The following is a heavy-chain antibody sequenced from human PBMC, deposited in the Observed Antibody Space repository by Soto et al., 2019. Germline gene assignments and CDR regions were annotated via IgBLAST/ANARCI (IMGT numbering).Heavy chain of an antibody. CDR1: GGSISSYY. CDR2: IYYSGST. Sequence: SETLSLTCTVSGGSISSYYWSWIRQPPGKGLEWIGYIYYSGSTNYNPSLKSRVTISVDTSKNQFSLKLSSVTAADTAVYYCAREGSGIAAAGTLDYWGQGTLVTVSS. V-gene: IGHV4-59*01. D-gene: IGHD6-13*01. CDR3: AREGSGIAAAGTLDY. J-gene: IGHJ4*02.